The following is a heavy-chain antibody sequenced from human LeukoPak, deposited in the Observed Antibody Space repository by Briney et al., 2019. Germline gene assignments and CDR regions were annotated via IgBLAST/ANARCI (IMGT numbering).Heavy chain of an antibody. CDR3: ARHPGSGWTSFDY. CDR1: GGSISSSSYY. D-gene: IGHD6-19*01. CDR2: IYYSGSGRT. V-gene: IGHV4-39*01. Sequence: SETLSLTCTVSGGSISSSSYYWGWIRQPPGKGLEWIGSIYYSGSGRTYYNPSLKSRVTISVDTSKNQFSLKLSSVTAADTAVFYCARHPGSGWTSFDYWGQGTLVTVSS. J-gene: IGHJ4*02.